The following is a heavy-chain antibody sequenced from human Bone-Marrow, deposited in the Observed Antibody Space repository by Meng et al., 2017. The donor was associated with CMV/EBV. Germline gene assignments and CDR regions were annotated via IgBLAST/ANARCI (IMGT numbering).Heavy chain of an antibody. V-gene: IGHV3-23*01. CDR2: ISGDGGTT. D-gene: IGHD3-10*01. CDR1: GSTFSTYA. Sequence: SCAASGSTFSTYAINWVRQAPGKGLEWVSTISGDGGTTFYADSVKGRFSISRDNSRNTLNLQMNSLRAEDTAVYYCAKHRGSYRGFDSWGQGTLVTVSS. CDR3: AKHRGSYRGFDS. J-gene: IGHJ4*02.